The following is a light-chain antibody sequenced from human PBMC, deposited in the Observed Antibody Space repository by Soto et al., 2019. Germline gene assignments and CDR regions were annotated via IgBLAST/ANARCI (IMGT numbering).Light chain of an antibody. CDR3: QQSYAIPLT. Sequence: DIQMTQSPSSLSASVGDRVSITCLASQSISANLNWFQQKPGRAPNLLIYATSTLQSGVPSRFSGTRSGTDFTLTISTLQPEDSATYYCQQSYAIPLTFGGGTKVDIK. CDR2: ATS. CDR1: QSISAN. V-gene: IGKV1-39*01. J-gene: IGKJ4*01.